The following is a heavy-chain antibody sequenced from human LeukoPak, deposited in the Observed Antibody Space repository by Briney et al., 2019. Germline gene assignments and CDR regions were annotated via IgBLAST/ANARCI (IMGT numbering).Heavy chain of an antibody. CDR1: GFTFSSYA. V-gene: IGHV3-23*01. CDR2: ISGSGGST. J-gene: IGHJ6*03. Sequence: GGSLRLSCAASGFTFSSYAMSWVRQAPGKGLEWVSAISGSGGSTYYADSVKGRFTISRDNSKNTLYLQMNNLRAEDTAVYFCAKAPGDYYYYMDVWGKGTTVTISS. CDR3: AKAPGDYYYYMDV.